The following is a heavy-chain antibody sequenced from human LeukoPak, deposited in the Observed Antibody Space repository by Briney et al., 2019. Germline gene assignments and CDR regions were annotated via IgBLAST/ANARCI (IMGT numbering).Heavy chain of an antibody. CDR1: GFTFSSYS. CDR3: ARSPLGTIAAAGNQGY. J-gene: IGHJ4*02. V-gene: IGHV3-21*01. Sequence: PGGSLRLSCAASGFTFSSYSMNWVRQAPGRGLEWVSSISSSSSYIYYADSVKGRFTISRDNAKNSLYLQMNSLRAEDTAVYYCARSPLGTIAAAGNQGYRGRGTLVTVSS. D-gene: IGHD6-13*01. CDR2: ISSSSSYI.